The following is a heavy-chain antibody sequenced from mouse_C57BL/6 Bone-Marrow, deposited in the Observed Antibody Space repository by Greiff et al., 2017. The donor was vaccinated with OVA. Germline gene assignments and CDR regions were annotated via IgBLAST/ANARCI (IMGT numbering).Heavy chain of an antibody. J-gene: IGHJ4*01. CDR1: GYSFTIYY. Sequence: VQLQQSGPELVKPGASVKISCKASGYSFTIYYIHWVKQRPGQGLEWIGGIYPGSVNTKYNEKFKGKATLTADTSSSTAYMQLSSLTSEDSAVYYCARSNYGGLAMDYGGQGTSVTVSS. V-gene: IGHV1-66*01. D-gene: IGHD2-5*01. CDR2: IYPGSVNT. CDR3: ARSNYGGLAMDY.